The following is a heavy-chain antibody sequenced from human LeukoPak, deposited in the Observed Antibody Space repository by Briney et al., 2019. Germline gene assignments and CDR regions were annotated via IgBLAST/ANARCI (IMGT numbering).Heavy chain of an antibody. J-gene: IGHJ4*02. CDR3: ARGIDY. CDR2: IYTGGGR. CDR1: GFTVSSYY. Sequence: AGSLRLSCAASGFTVSSYYMNCVRQAQGKELEWVSVIYTGGGRYYADSVRGRFMISRDISKNMVFLQMSSLRVEDMAVYYCARGIDYCGRGTLVTVSS. V-gene: IGHV3-53*01.